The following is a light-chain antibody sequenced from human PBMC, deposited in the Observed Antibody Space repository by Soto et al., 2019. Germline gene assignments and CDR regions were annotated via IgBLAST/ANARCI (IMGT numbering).Light chain of an antibody. CDR2: VVT. Sequence: DAVMTQSPVSLAVTLGQSASISCRSSHSLLHSVEGHIYLSCFHPRPGQPPRGLFYVVTERDSGAPDRVSASGSDTEFTLTISRVEAGDVGVYYCMQGTYWPLTFGGGTKVEIK. V-gene: IGKV2-30*02. CDR1: HSLLHSVEGHIY. J-gene: IGKJ4*01. CDR3: MQGTYWPLT.